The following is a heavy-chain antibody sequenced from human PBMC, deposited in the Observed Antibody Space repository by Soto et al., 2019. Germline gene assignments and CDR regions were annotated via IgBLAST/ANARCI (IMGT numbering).Heavy chain of an antibody. V-gene: IGHV3-15*01. CDR1: GFTFSNAW. D-gene: IGHD2-21*01. Sequence: GGSLRLSCAASGFTFSNAWMSWVRQAPGKGLEWVGRIKSKTDGVKKDYAAPVKGRFTISRDDSKNKLNLQMNSLKTEDTAVYYCTTDKVEVITPYYYYCYMDVWGKGTTVTVSS. CDR2: IKSKTDGVKK. J-gene: IGHJ6*03. CDR3: TTDKVEVITPYYYYCYMDV.